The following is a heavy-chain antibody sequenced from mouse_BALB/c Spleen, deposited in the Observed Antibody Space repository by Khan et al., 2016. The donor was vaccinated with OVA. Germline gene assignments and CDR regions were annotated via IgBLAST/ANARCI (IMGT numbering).Heavy chain of an antibody. V-gene: IGHV3-2*02. CDR1: GYSITSEYA. Sequence: EVELVESGPGLVKPSQSLSLTCTVTGYSITSEYAWNWIRQFPGNKLEWMGYINYSGNTRFNPSLKSRTSITRDTSKNQFFLQLNSVTTEDTATSYCAIKDYYDYDPFPYWGQGTLVTVSA. J-gene: IGHJ3*01. CDR2: INYSGNT. CDR3: AIKDYYDYDPFPY. D-gene: IGHD2-4*01.